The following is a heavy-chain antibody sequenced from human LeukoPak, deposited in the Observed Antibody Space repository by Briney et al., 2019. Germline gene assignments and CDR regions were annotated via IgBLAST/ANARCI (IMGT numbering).Heavy chain of an antibody. J-gene: IGHJ4*02. D-gene: IGHD3-22*01. CDR2: IKQDGSEK. CDR3: ASRSYYDSQVY. Sequence: GGSLRLSCAASGFTFSSYWMSWVRQALGKGLEWVANIKQDGSEKYYVDSVKGRFTISRDNAKNSLYLQMNSLRAEDTAVYYCASRSYYDSQVYWGQGTLVTVSS. V-gene: IGHV3-7*01. CDR1: GFTFSSYW.